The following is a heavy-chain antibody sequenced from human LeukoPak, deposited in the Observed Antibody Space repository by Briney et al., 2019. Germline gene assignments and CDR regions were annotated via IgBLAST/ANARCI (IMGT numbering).Heavy chain of an antibody. V-gene: IGHV3-66*01. D-gene: IGHD4-17*01. J-gene: IGHJ4*02. CDR3: ARGIGDGDYPFDY. Sequence: GGSLRLSCAASGFTVSSNYMSWVRQAPGKGLEWVSVIYSGGSTYYADSVKGRFTISRDNSRNTLYLQMSSLRAEDAAVYYCARGIGDGDYPFDYWGEGTLVTVSS. CDR2: IYSGGST. CDR1: GFTVSSNY.